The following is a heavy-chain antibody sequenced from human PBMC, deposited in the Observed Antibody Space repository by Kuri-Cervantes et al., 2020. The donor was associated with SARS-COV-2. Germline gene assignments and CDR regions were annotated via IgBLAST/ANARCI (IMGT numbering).Heavy chain of an antibody. V-gene: IGHV4-59*11. Sequence: SETLSLTCTVSGGSISSHYWSWIRQPPGKGLEWIGYIYYSGSTNYNPSLKSRVTIPVDTSKNQFSLKLSSVTAADTAVYYCASLAVADTRAFDIWGQGTMVTVSS. CDR1: GGSISSHY. J-gene: IGHJ3*02. CDR2: IYYSGST. D-gene: IGHD6-19*01. CDR3: ASLAVADTRAFDI.